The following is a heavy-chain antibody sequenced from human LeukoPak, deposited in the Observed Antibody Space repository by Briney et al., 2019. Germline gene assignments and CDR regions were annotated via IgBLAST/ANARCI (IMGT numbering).Heavy chain of an antibody. Sequence: PGGSLRLSCAASGFTVSSNYMSWVRQAPGKGLEWVSVIYSGGSTYYADSVKGRFTISRDNSKNTLYLQMNSLRAEDTAVYYCAREIRLLWFGEIGYFDYWGQGTLVTVSS. D-gene: IGHD3-10*01. V-gene: IGHV3-53*01. CDR3: AREIRLLWFGEIGYFDY. CDR1: GFTVSSNY. J-gene: IGHJ4*02. CDR2: IYSGGST.